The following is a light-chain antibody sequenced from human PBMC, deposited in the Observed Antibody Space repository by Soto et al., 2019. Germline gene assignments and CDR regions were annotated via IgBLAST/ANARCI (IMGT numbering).Light chain of an antibody. CDR2: DVS. J-gene: IGLJ2*01. CDR3: SSYTTTSTPP. Sequence: QSARTQPASVSGSPGQSITISCTGTSSDVGGYNYVSWYQQHPGKAPKLMIYDVSNRPSGVSNRFSGSKSGNTASLTISGLQAEDEADYYCSSYTTTSTPPFGGGTKLTVL. CDR1: SSDVGGYNY. V-gene: IGLV2-14*01.